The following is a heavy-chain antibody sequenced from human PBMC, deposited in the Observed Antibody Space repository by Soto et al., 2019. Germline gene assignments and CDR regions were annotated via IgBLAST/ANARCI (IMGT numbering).Heavy chain of an antibody. CDR1: GYSFTSYW. CDR2: IYPGDSDT. CDR3: ARQYSSSWYARHFDY. D-gene: IGHD6-13*01. Sequence: GESLKISCKGSGYSFTSYWIGWVRQMPGKGLEWMGIIYPGDSDTRYSPSFQGQVTISADKSISTAYLQWSSLKASDTAMYYCARQYSSSWYARHFDYWGQGTLVTVSS. J-gene: IGHJ4*02. V-gene: IGHV5-51*01.